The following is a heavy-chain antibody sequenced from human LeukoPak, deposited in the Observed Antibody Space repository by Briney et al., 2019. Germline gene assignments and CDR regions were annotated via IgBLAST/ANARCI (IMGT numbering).Heavy chain of an antibody. CDR3: ARASGAGGMLYGPDY. Sequence: ASVKVSCKASGYTFSSYYMHWVRQAPGQGLEWMGIIDPSGGSTSYAQKSQGRVTMTRDTSTSTVYMELSSLRSEDTAVYYCARASGAGGMLYGPDYWGQGTLVTVSS. CDR1: GYTFSSYY. D-gene: IGHD2-8*01. J-gene: IGHJ4*02. V-gene: IGHV1-46*01. CDR2: IDPSGGST.